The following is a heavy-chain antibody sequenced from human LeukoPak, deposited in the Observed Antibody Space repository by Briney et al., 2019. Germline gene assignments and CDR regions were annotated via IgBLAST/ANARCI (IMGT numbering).Heavy chain of an antibody. V-gene: IGHV3-23*01. CDR2: ISRSGGST. CDR1: GFTFSSYA. J-gene: IGHJ4*02. D-gene: IGHD2-2*01. CDR3: AKALVVVPAATPFDY. Sequence: GGSLRLSCAASGFTFSSYAMSWVRQAPGKGLEWVSAISRSGGSTYYADSVKGRFTISRDNSKNTLYLQMNSLRADDTAVYYCAKALVVVPAATPFDYWGRGTLVTVPS.